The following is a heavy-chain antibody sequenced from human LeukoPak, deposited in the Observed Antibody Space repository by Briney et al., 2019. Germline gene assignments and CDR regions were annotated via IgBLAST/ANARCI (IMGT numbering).Heavy chain of an antibody. CDR1: GYTFTSYY. Sequence: GASVKVSCTASGYTFTSYYMHWVRQAPGQGLEWMGIINPSGGSTSYAQKFQGRVTMTRDTSTSTVYMELSSLRSEDTAVYYCARESNMGAKVSWGQGTLVTVSS. D-gene: IGHD1-26*01. J-gene: IGHJ4*02. CDR3: ARESNMGAKVS. V-gene: IGHV1-46*01. CDR2: INPSGGST.